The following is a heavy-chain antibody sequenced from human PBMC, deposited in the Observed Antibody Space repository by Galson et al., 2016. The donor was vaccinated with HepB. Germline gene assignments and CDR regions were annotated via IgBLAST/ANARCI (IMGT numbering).Heavy chain of an antibody. CDR2: ISATGGTT. CDR3: AKENDFWSGYLSH. Sequence: SLPLSCAVSGFSFNRYAFSRVRQTPGKELEWVSVISATGGTTDYTQPVKGRFTIPRDNSQSRRYLQMNRLRAEDTAIYHCAKENDFWSGYLSHWGQGALVTVSS. V-gene: IGHV3-23*01. CDR1: GFSFNRYA. D-gene: IGHD3-3*01. J-gene: IGHJ4*02.